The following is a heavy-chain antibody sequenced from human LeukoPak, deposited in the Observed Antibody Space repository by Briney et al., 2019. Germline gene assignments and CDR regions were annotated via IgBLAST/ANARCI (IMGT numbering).Heavy chain of an antibody. CDR2: IYYSGST. Sequence: PSETLSLTCTVSGGSISSYYWSWIRQPPGKGLEWIGTIYYSGSTKNNPSLKSRVTISVDTSKNRFSADTAVYYCAREVAGIQLFDYWGQGTLVTVSS. J-gene: IGHJ4*02. V-gene: IGHV4-59*01. CDR1: GGSISSYY. D-gene: IGHD5-18*01. CDR3: AREVAGIQLFDY.